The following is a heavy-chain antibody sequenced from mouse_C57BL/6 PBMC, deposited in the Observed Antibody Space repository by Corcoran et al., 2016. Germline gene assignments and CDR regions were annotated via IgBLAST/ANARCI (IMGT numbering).Heavy chain of an antibody. D-gene: IGHD2-12*01. J-gene: IGHJ1*03. Sequence: EVQLQQSGPELVKPGASVKISCKASGYTFTDYYMNWVKQSHGKSLEWIGDINPNNGGTSYNQKFKGKATLTVDKSSSTAYMELRSLTSEDSAGYYAARYGAYGSYGKYFDVWGTGTTLTVSS. CDR3: ARYGAYGSYGKYFDV. CDR2: INPNNGGT. V-gene: IGHV1-26*01. CDR1: GYTFTDYY.